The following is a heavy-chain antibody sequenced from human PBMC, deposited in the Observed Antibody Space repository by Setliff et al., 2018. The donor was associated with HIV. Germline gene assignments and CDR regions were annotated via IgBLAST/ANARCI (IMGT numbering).Heavy chain of an antibody. CDR1: GKTLSVHP. Sequence: SVKVSCKASGKTLSVHPISWVRQAPGRGLEWMGGIIPAFGRANYAQKFQGRVTITTDESTTTVFMELTGLRSEDTAVYYCAGPRRDEAFDIWGQGTMVT. J-gene: IGHJ3*02. CDR3: AGPRRDEAFDI. V-gene: IGHV1-69*05. CDR2: IIPAFGRA.